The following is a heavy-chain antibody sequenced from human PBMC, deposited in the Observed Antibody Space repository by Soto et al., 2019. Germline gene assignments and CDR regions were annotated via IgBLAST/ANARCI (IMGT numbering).Heavy chain of an antibody. Sequence: QVQLVQSGGEVKKSGAPVKVSCKASGYTFNSYDIYWARQAPGQGLEWMGWISTNNGNTNYAQKFQGRVTMTTDTSTSPAYVELRSVRSDDTAVYYCAREKGVAAKNWFDYWGQGTLVTVSS. CDR1: GYTFNSYD. CDR2: ISTNNGNT. CDR3: AREKGVAAKNWFDY. J-gene: IGHJ5*01. V-gene: IGHV1-18*04. D-gene: IGHD6-19*01.